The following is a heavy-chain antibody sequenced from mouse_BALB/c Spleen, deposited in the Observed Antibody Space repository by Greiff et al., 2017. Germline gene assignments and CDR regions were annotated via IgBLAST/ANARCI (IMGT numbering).Heavy chain of an antibody. J-gene: IGHJ4*01. D-gene: IGHD2-14*01. Sequence: EVKLMESGGGLVKPGGSLKLSCAASGFTFSSYAMSWVRQTPEKRLEWVASISSGGSTYYPDSVKGRFTISRDNARNILYLQMSSLRSEDTAMYYCARDRGLAYYRYDYYAMDYWGQGTSVTVSS. CDR3: ARDRGLAYYRYDYYAMDY. CDR2: ISSGGST. V-gene: IGHV5-6-5*01. CDR1: GFTFSSYA.